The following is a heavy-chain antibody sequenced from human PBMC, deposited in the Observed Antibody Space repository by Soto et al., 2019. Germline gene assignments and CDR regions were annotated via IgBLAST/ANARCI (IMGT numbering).Heavy chain of an antibody. V-gene: IGHV1-2*04. J-gene: IGHJ3*02. D-gene: IGHD6-13*01. Sequence: ASVKVSCKASGYTFTGYYMHWVRQAPGRGLEWMGWINPNSGGTNYAQKFQGWVTMTRDTSISTDYMELSRLRSDDTALYYCARDMQQLPNRGFFDMWGQGTLVTVSS. CDR2: INPNSGGT. CDR3: ARDMQQLPNRGFFDM. CDR1: GYTFTGYY.